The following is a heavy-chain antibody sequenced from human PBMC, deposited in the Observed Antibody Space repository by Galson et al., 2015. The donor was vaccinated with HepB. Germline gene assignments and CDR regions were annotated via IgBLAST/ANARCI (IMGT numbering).Heavy chain of an antibody. D-gene: IGHD2-21*02. CDR3: AREGRIYCGGDCYLHF. CDR1: GFTFSTYS. CDR2: ISSSSSYI. J-gene: IGHJ4*02. V-gene: IGHV3-21*01. Sequence: SLRLSCAASGFTFSTYSMNWVRQAPGKGLEWVTSISSSSSYIYYADSVEGRYTISRDNSKDMLYLQMHSLRGEDTAVYYCAREGRIYCGGDCYLHFWGQGTLVTVSS.